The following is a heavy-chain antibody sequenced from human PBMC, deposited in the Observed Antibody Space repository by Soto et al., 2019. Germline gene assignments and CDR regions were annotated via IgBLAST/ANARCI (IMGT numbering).Heavy chain of an antibody. Sequence: RASVKVSCKASGYSFTDYHIHWVRQAPGQGLEWLGRMNAKSGDTFFPQRFQGKFNMTWDTSLSTAYMEVGSLTSDDTAIYYCARGNPFNYAGFDVWGQGTTVTVSS. J-gene: IGHJ6*02. CDR3: ARGNPFNYAGFDV. V-gene: IGHV1-2*06. D-gene: IGHD3-16*01. CDR1: GYSFTDYH. CDR2: MNAKSGDT.